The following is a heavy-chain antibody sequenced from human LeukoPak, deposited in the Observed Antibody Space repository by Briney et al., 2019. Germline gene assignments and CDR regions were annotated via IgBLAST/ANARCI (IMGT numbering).Heavy chain of an antibody. V-gene: IGHV1-69*04. CDR1: GGTFSSYA. CDR2: IIPILGIA. J-gene: IGHJ4*02. Sequence: SVTVSCKASGGTFSSYAISWVRQAPGQGLEWMGRIIPILGIANYAQKFQGRVTITADKSTSTAYMELSSLRSEDTAVYYCARSYGSGSSNFDYWGQGTLVTVSS. CDR3: ARSYGSGSSNFDY. D-gene: IGHD3-10*01.